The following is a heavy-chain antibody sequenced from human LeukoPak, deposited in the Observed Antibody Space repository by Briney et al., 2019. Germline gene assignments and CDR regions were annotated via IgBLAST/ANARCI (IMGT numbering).Heavy chain of an antibody. V-gene: IGHV3-7*01. J-gene: IGHJ6*03. D-gene: IGHD5-12*01. CDR3: GSGYDRYGYMDV. Sequence: GGSLRLSCAASGFTFTKYWMTWVRQAPGKGLEWVGNIKQDGSDKNYMDSVKGRFTISRDNTKNSVYLQMSSLRAEDTAVYYCGSGYDRYGYMDVWGKGTTVTVSS. CDR1: GFTFTKYW. CDR2: IKQDGSDK.